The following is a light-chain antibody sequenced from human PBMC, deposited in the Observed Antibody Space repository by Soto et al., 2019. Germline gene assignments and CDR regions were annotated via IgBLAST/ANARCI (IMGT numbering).Light chain of an antibody. Sequence: QSALTQPPSASGSPGQSVTISCTGTSNDVGGYNSVSWFQQHPGKAPKLIIYEVTKRPSGVPDRFSGSKSGNTASLTVSGLQADDEADYHCSSYAGGNFYVFGPGTKLTVL. J-gene: IGLJ1*01. CDR1: SNDVGGYNS. CDR3: SSYAGGNFYV. CDR2: EVT. V-gene: IGLV2-8*01.